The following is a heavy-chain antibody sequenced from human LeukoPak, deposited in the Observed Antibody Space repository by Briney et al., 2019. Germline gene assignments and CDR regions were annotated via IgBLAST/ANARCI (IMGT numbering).Heavy chain of an antibody. CDR3: ARVHYYDSGVPGNNYFYYYMDV. V-gene: IGHV1-69*13. CDR1: GGTFSSYA. CDR2: IIPIFGTA. J-gene: IGHJ6*03. Sequence: SVKVSCKASGGTFSSYAIIWVRQAPGQGLEWMGGIIPIFGTANYAQKFQGRVTITADESTSTAYMELSSLRSEDTAVYYCARVHYYDSGVPGNNYFYYYMDVWGTGTTVTISS. D-gene: IGHD3-22*01.